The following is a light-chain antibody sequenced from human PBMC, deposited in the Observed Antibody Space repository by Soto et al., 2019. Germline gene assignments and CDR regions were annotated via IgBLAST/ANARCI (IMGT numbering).Light chain of an antibody. CDR1: SSNIGSNT. Sequence: QSVLTQSPSASGTPGQRVTISCSGSSSNIGSNTVNWYQQLPGTAPKLLIYSNNQRPSGAPDRFSGSKSGTSASLAISGLQSEDEADYYCATWDDSLDDPVFGGGTKVTVL. CDR2: SNN. J-gene: IGLJ3*02. CDR3: ATWDDSLDDPV. V-gene: IGLV1-44*01.